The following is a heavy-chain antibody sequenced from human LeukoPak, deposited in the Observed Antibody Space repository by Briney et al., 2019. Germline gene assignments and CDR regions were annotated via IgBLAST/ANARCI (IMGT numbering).Heavy chain of an antibody. CDR1: GFTFSNYA. V-gene: IGHV3-30*04. CDR3: AKSGIAAAGQRGYVDY. J-gene: IGHJ4*02. Sequence: GGSLRLSCAASGFTFSNYAMHWVRQAPGKGLEWVAVMSNDGSNKYYADSVKGRFTISRDNSKNTLYLQMNSLRAEDTAIYYCAKSGIAAAGQRGYVDYWGQGTLVTVSS. CDR2: MSNDGSNK. D-gene: IGHD6-13*01.